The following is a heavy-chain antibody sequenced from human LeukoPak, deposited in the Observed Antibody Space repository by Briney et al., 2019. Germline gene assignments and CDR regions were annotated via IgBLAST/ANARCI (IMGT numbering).Heavy chain of an antibody. CDR2: IYYSGST. J-gene: IGHJ4*02. CDR3: ARDQLLWAFDS. CDR1: GGSISGGSYY. D-gene: IGHD2-2*01. Sequence: SETLSLTCTVSGGSISGGSYYWSWIRQPPGKGLEWIGYIYYSGSTKYNLSLKSRVTISVDTSKNQFSLKLSSVTAADTAVYYCARDQLLWAFDSWGQGTLVTVSS. V-gene: IGHV4-61*01.